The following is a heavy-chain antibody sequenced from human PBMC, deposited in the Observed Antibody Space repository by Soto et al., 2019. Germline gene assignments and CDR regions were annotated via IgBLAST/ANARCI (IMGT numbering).Heavy chain of an antibody. Sequence: QVQLVQSGAEVKKPGSSVKVSCKASGGTFSSYAISWVRQAPGQGLEWMGGIIPIFGTANYAQKFQGRVTITADESTSTAYMELSSLRSEDTAVYYCARERHPERYCISTSCPYYFDYWGQGTLVTVSS. CDR2: IIPIFGTA. CDR3: ARERHPERYCISTSCPYYFDY. D-gene: IGHD2-2*01. CDR1: GGTFSSYA. V-gene: IGHV1-69*12. J-gene: IGHJ4*02.